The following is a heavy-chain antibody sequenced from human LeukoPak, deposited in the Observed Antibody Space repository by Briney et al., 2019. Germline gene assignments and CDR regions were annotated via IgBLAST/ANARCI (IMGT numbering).Heavy chain of an antibody. CDR3: ARDLGGQWLGYFDY. D-gene: IGHD6-19*01. Sequence: GGSLRLSCAASGFTFSSYWMSWVRQAPGKGLEWVANIKQDGSEKYYVDSVKGRFTISRDNAKNSLYLQMNSLRAEDTAVYYCARDLGGQWLGYFDYWGQGTLVTVSS. CDR1: GFTFSSYW. J-gene: IGHJ4*02. V-gene: IGHV3-7*01. CDR2: IKQDGSEK.